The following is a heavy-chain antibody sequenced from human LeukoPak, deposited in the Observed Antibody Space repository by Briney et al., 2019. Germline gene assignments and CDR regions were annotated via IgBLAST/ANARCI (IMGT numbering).Heavy chain of an antibody. J-gene: IGHJ4*02. V-gene: IGHV3-30*18. D-gene: IGHD3-10*01. CDR3: AKEWIRGVINY. CDR1: GFTFNTYG. Sequence: PGRSLRLSCAASGFTFNTYGMHWVRQAPGKGLEWVAVISNDGFNKYYTDSVKGRFTISRDNSKNTVYLQMSGLRAEDTAVYYCAKEWIRGVINYWGQGTLVTVSS. CDR2: ISNDGFNK.